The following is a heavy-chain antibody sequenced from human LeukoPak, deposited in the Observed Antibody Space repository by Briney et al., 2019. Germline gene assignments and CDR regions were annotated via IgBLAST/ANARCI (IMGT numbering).Heavy chain of an antibody. CDR1: GGSFSGYY. V-gene: IGHV4-34*01. CDR2: NNHSGST. Sequence: PSETLSLTCAVYGGSFSGYYWSWIRQPPGKGLEWIGENNHSGSTNYNPSLKSRVTISVDTSKNQFSLKLSSVTAADTAVYYCARAALNWNPGGNWFDPWGQGTLVTVSS. CDR3: ARAALNWNPGGNWFDP. D-gene: IGHD1-1*01. J-gene: IGHJ5*02.